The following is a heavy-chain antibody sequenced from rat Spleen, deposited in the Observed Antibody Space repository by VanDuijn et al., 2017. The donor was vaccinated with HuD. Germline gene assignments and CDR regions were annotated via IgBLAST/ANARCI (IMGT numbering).Heavy chain of an antibody. J-gene: IGHJ4*01. D-gene: IGHD1-11*01. CDR3: VKEANYGGLMDA. CDR2: ISPSGGRT. Sequence: EVQLMESGGGLVQPGRSLNLSCVASGFTFNKYWMTWIRQAPTKGLEWVASISPSGGRTNYRDSVKGRFTISRDNAESTVYLQMNSLRSEDTATYYCVKEANYGGLMDAWGQGASVTVSS. CDR1: GFTFNKYW. V-gene: IGHV5-31*01.